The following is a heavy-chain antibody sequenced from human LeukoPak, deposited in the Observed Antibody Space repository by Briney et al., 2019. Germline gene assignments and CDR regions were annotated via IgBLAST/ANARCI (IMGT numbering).Heavy chain of an antibody. D-gene: IGHD2-15*01. J-gene: IGHJ4*02. CDR1: GFTFSSYG. Sequence: GRSLRLSCAASGFTFSSYGMHWVRQAPAKGLEGVAVISNDGRSIYYADSVKGRFTISRDNAKNTLYLQVNSLRAEDTAVYSCAREACSGSCHSDYFDYWGLGTLVTVSS. CDR2: ISNDGRSI. V-gene: IGHV3-30*03. CDR3: AREACSGSCHSDYFDY.